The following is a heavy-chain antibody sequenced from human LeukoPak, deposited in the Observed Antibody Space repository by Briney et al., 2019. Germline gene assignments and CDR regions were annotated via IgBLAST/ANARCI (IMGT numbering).Heavy chain of an antibody. Sequence: SETLSLTCTVSGGSISSYYWSWIRQPAGKGLEWIGRIYTSGSTNYNPSLKSRVTMSVDTSKNQFSLKLSSVTAADTAVYYCASSECSSTSCHYFDYWGQGTLVTVSS. CDR1: GGSISSYY. CDR2: IYTSGST. CDR3: ASSECSSTSCHYFDY. J-gene: IGHJ4*02. D-gene: IGHD2-2*01. V-gene: IGHV4-4*07.